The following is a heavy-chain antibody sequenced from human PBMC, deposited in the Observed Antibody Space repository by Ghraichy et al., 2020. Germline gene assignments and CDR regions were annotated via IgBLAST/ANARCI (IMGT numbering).Heavy chain of an antibody. V-gene: IGHV3-21*01. CDR3: ARPQVGASFDY. CDR2: ISSGSTYI. CDR1: GFTFSSYA. Sequence: GGSLRLSCVASGFTFSSYAMNWVRQAPRKGLEWVSSISSGSTYIDYADSLKGRFTISRDNAKNSLYLQMNSLRAEDTAVYYCARPQVGASFDYWGQGTLVTVSS. D-gene: IGHD1-26*01. J-gene: IGHJ4*02.